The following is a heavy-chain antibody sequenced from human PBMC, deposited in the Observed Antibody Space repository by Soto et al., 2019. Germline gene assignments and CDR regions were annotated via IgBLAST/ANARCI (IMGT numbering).Heavy chain of an antibody. CDR2: ISAYNGNT. Sequence: QVQLVQSGAEVKKPGASVRVSCKASGYTFTNYGIGWVRQAPGQGLEWMGWISAYNGNTHYAEKLQGRFTMTTDTSTSTADMELRSLRSDDTDVYYCARGGQECSSTSCSYIYDGMDVWGQGTTVTVSS. V-gene: IGHV1-18*01. CDR3: ARGGQECSSTSCSYIYDGMDV. CDR1: GYTFTNYG. D-gene: IGHD2-2*01. J-gene: IGHJ6*02.